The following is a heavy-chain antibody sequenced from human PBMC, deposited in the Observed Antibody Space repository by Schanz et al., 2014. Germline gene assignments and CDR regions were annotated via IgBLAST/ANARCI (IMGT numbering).Heavy chain of an antibody. CDR1: GFTFSNFG. CDR3: AKQFLSYYFYGMDV. J-gene: IGHJ6*02. CDR2: TSTDGTKT. Sequence: QVQLVESGGGVVQPGGSLRLSCAASGFTFSNFGIHWVRQAPGMGLEWVAVTSTDGTKTYYAASVRGRFTISRDNSKNTVYLQMDSLRPEDTAVYYCAKQFLSYYFYGMDVWGQGTTVSVSS. V-gene: IGHV3-30*19. D-gene: IGHD4-4*01.